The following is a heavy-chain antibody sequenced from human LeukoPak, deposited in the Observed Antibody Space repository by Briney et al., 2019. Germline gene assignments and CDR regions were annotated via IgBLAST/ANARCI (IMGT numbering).Heavy chain of an antibody. CDR3: ARKSNVDYYDSSGPFDY. CDR1: GGTFSSYA. D-gene: IGHD3-22*01. Sequence: SVKVSCKASGGTFSSYAISWVRQAPGQGLEWMGGIIPIFGTVNYAQKFQGRVTITADKSTSTAYMELSSLRSEDTAVYYCARKSNVDYYDSSGPFDYWGQGTLVTVSS. CDR2: IIPIFGTV. V-gene: IGHV1-69*06. J-gene: IGHJ4*02.